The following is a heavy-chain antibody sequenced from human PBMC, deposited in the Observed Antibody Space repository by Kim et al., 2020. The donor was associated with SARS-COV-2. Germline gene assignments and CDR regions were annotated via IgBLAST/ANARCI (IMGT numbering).Heavy chain of an antibody. J-gene: IGHJ6*02. Sequence: GGSLRLSCAASGFTFSSYDMHWVRQATGKGLEWVSAIGTAGDTYYPGSVKGRFTISRENAKNSLYLQMNSLRAGDTAVYYCARGGLGYSSSWYYYYGMDVWGQGTTVTVSS. D-gene: IGHD6-13*01. CDR2: IGTAGDT. CDR1: GFTFSSYD. V-gene: IGHV3-13*04. CDR3: ARGGLGYSSSWYYYYGMDV.